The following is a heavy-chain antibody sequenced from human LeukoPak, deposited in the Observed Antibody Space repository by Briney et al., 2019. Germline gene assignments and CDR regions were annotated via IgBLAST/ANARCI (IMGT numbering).Heavy chain of an antibody. CDR1: GFTFSSYR. CDR2: ISSSSSYI. J-gene: IGHJ4*02. V-gene: IGHV3-21*01. CDR3: AIVAGGDPFDY. D-gene: IGHD3-16*01. Sequence: GGSLRLSCAASGFTFSSYRMHWVRQAPGKGLEWVSSISSSSSYIKYADSVKGRFTVSRDNAKKSLYLQMNNLRAEDTAVYYCAIVAGGDPFDYWGQGTLVTVSS.